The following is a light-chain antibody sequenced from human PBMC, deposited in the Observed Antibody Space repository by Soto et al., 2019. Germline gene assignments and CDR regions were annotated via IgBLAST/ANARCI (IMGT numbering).Light chain of an antibody. V-gene: IGLV1-44*01. Sequence: QSVLAQRPSASGTPGQSVTISSSGSSSNIAFNPVNWYQHLPGTAPKVLVYENNRRPSGVPDRFSGSKSGTSASLAISGLQSEDEAAYFCATRHTILNGFGFGTALKVTAL. CDR3: ATRHTILNGFG. CDR2: ENN. J-gene: IGLJ1*01. CDR1: SSNIAFNP.